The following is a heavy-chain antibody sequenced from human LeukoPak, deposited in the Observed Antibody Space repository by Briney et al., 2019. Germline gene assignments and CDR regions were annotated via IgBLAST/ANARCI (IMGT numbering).Heavy chain of an antibody. D-gene: IGHD6-6*01. J-gene: IGHJ4*02. CDR2: MSAYNRKT. V-gene: IGHV1-18*01. CDR1: GYTFTSYG. CDR3: AIIAARPH. Sequence: ASVKVSCKPSGYTFTSYGISWVRQAPGQGLELLGWMSAYNRKTNYAQKLQGIVTMTTDTSTSTAYIELRSMRSDDTAVYYGAIIAARPHWGQGTLVTVSS.